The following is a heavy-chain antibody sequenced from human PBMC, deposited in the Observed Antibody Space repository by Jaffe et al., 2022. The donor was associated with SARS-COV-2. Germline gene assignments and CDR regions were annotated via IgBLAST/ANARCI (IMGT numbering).Heavy chain of an antibody. CDR1: GGTFSSYA. V-gene: IGHV1-69*01. CDR3: ARDLYYDSRNSGLRYYYYYMDV. CDR2: IIPIFGTA. D-gene: IGHD3-22*01. J-gene: IGHJ6*03. Sequence: QVQLVQSGAEVKKPGSSVKVSCKASGGTFSSYAISWVRQAPGQGLEWMGGIIPIFGTANYAQKFQGRVTITADESTSTAYMELSSLRSEDTAVYYCARDLYYDSRNSGLRYYYYYMDVWGKGTTVTVSS.